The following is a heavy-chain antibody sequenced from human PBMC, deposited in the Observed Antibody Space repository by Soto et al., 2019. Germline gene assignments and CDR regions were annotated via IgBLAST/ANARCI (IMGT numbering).Heavy chain of an antibody. Sequence: ASETLSLTCTVSGGSISSYYWSWIRQPPGKGLEWIGYIYYSGSTNYNPSLESRLTISVDKSKNQFSLKLTSVTAADTAVYYCARARATIAAAAIFDCWXQGTLVTVSS. CDR3: ARARATIAAAAIFDC. CDR1: GGSISSYY. D-gene: IGHD6-13*01. J-gene: IGHJ4*02. CDR2: IYYSGST. V-gene: IGHV4-59*12.